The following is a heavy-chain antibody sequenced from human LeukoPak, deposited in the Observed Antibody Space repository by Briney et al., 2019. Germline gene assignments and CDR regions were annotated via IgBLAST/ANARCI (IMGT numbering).Heavy chain of an antibody. J-gene: IGHJ5*02. V-gene: IGHV5-51*01. CDR3: ARSHSSTLTWFDP. Sequence: GESLKISCKGSGYSFATYWIAWVRQTPRKGLEWMGIIYPRDSDTKYNPSFQGQVSIPADKSISTAYLQWNSLQASDTAIYYCARSHSSTLTWFDPWGQGTLVSVSS. CDR1: GYSFATYW. CDR2: IYPRDSDT.